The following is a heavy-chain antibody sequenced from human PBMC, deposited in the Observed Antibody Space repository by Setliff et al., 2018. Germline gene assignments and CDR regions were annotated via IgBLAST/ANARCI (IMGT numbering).Heavy chain of an antibody. D-gene: IGHD3-22*01. CDR1: GGTFSDYY. CDR3: ARGITSGGYWGQRFLYLDV. V-gene: IGHV4-34*01. Sequence: SETLSLTCAAYGGTFSDYYWTWIRQPPGKGLEWVGEINHRGSTNYNPSLKSRVTISVDTSKDQFSLKVISMTAADTAVYYCARGITSGGYWGQRFLYLDVWGRGTTVTVSS. CDR2: INHRGST. J-gene: IGHJ6*03.